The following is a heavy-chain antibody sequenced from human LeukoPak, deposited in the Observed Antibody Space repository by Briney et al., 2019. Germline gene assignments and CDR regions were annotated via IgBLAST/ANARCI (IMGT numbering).Heavy chain of an antibody. Sequence: GGSLRLSCAASGFTFSSYAMHWVRQAPGKGLEWVAVISYDGSNKYYADSVKGRFTISRDNSKNTLYLQMNRLRAEDTAVYYCAREGGEVPDANDAFDIWGQGTMVTVSS. CDR1: GFTFSSYA. J-gene: IGHJ3*02. CDR2: ISYDGSNK. D-gene: IGHD2-2*01. CDR3: AREGGEVPDANDAFDI. V-gene: IGHV3-30-3*01.